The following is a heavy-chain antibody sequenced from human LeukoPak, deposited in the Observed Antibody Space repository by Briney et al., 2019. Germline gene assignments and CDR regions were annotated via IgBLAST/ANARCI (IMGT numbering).Heavy chain of an antibody. D-gene: IGHD3-10*01. CDR2: INPNSGGT. V-gene: IGHV1-2*02. CDR3: ARVRGFGESYYYYMDV. CDR1: GYTFTSYG. Sequence: ASVKVSCKASGYTFTSYGISWVRQAPGQGLEWMGWINPNSGGTNYAQKFQGRVTMTRDTSISTAYMELSRLRSDDTAVYYCARVRGFGESYYYYMDVWGKGTTVTVSS. J-gene: IGHJ6*03.